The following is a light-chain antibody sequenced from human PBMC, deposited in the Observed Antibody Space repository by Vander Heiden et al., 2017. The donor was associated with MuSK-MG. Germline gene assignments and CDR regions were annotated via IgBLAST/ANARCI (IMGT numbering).Light chain of an antibody. CDR3: QQSSSLPYT. CDR1: QSIGSS. CDR2: YAS. J-gene: IGKJ2*01. V-gene: IGKV6D-21*02. Sequence: EIVLTQSPDFQSGTPKEKVTITCRASQSIGSSLHWYQQKPDQSPKLLIKYASQSSSGVPSRFSGSGSGTDFTFTINSLEAEDAAAYYCQQSSSLPYTFGQGTKLEIK.